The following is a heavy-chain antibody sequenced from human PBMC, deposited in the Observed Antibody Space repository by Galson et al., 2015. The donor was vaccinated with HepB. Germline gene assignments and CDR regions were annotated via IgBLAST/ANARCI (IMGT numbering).Heavy chain of an antibody. V-gene: IGHV3-21*01. CDR2: ISSSSSYI. Sequence: SLRLSCAASGFTFSSYSMNWVRQAPGKGLEWVSSISSSSSYIYYADSVKGRFTISRDNAKNSLYLQMNSLRAEDTAVYYCARALNRYCSGGSCYKPCDYWGQGTLVTVSS. CDR3: ARALNRYCSGGSCYKPCDY. J-gene: IGHJ4*02. D-gene: IGHD2-15*01. CDR1: GFTFSSYS.